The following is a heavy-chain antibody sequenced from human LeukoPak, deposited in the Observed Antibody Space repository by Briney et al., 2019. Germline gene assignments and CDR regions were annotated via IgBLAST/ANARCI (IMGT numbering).Heavy chain of an antibody. CDR1: GYTLTELS. CDR3: ATWAYYYGSGPRGYYFDY. Sequence: EASVKVSCKVSGYTLTELSMHWVRQAPGKGLEWMGGFDPEDGKTIYAQKFQGRVTMTEDTSTDTAYMELSSLRSEDTAVYYCATWAYYYGSGPRGYYFDYWGQGTLVTVSS. CDR2: FDPEDGKT. V-gene: IGHV1-24*01. D-gene: IGHD3-10*01. J-gene: IGHJ4*02.